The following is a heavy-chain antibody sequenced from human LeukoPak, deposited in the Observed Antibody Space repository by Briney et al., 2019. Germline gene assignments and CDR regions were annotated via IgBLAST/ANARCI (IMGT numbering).Heavy chain of an antibody. CDR1: GFTFDDYA. J-gene: IGHJ1*01. Sequence: GGSLRLSCAASGFTFDDYAMHWVRQAPGKGLEWVSGISWNSGSIGYADSVKGRFPISRDNAKNSLYLQMNSLRAEDTALYYCAKDREGKQQLASYFQHWGQGTLVTVSS. D-gene: IGHD6-13*01. CDR2: ISWNSGSI. CDR3: AKDREGKQQLASYFQH. V-gene: IGHV3-9*01.